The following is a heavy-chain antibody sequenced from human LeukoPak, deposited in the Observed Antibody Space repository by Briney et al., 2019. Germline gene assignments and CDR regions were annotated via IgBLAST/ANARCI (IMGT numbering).Heavy chain of an antibody. CDR2: ISYDGSNK. CDR3: AKSDAMATFSVRS. Sequence: GGSLRLSCAASGFTFSSYGMHWVRQAPGKGLEWVAVISYDGSNKYYADSVKGRFTISRDNSKDTLYLQMNSLRAEDTAVYYCAKSDAMATFSVRSWGQGTLVTVSS. J-gene: IGHJ5*02. CDR1: GFTFSSYG. D-gene: IGHD5-18*01. V-gene: IGHV3-30*18.